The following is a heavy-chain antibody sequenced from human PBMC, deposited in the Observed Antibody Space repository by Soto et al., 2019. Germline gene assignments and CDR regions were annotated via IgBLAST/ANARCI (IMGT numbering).Heavy chain of an antibody. CDR2: IYYSGST. J-gene: IGHJ2*01. CDR1: GGSISSNY. V-gene: IGHV4-59*01. D-gene: IGHD4-4*01. CDR3: AVDYSHSWYFDL. Sequence: PSETLSLTCTVSGGSISSNYWSWIRQPPGKGLEWIGCIYYSGSTNYNPSLKSRVTISVDTSKNQFSLKLTSATAADTAVYYCAVDYSHSWYFDLWGRGTLVTVSS.